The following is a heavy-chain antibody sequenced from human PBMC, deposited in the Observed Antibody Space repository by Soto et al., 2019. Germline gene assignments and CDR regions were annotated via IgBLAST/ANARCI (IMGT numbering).Heavy chain of an antibody. CDR1: GGSISSSSYY. CDR3: ARRYYYDSSGYYFDY. Sequence: QLQLQESGPGLVKPSETLSLTCTVSGGSISSSSYYWGWIRQPPGKGLEWIGSIYYSGSTYYNPSLKSRVTISVVTSKNQFALKLSSVTAADTAVYYCARRYYYDSSGYYFDYWGQGTLVTVSS. D-gene: IGHD3-22*01. CDR2: IYYSGST. J-gene: IGHJ4*02. V-gene: IGHV4-39*01.